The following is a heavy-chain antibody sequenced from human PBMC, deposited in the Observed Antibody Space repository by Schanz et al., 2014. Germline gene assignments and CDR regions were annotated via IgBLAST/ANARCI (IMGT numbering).Heavy chain of an antibody. J-gene: IGHJ6*02. CDR2: ISHSGGSK. V-gene: IGHV3-NL1*01. CDR3: AKGMGYCSGGTCYDYYYYGLDV. CDR1: GFTFSSYG. Sequence: QVQLVESGGGVVQFGRSLRLSCVASGFTFSSYGMHWVRQAPGKGLEWVSSISHSGGSKYYADSVKGRFTISRDNSENTLYLQMNSLSADDTAVFYCAKGMGYCSGGTCYDYYYYGLDVWGQGTLVTVSS. D-gene: IGHD2-15*01.